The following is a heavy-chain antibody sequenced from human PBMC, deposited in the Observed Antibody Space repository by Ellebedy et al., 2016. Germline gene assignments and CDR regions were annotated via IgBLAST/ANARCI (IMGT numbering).Heavy chain of an antibody. V-gene: IGHV4-30-4*01. CDR3: ARVVSGSYYSDAFDI. J-gene: IGHJ3*02. CDR2: IYYSGST. D-gene: IGHD3-10*01. CDR1: GGSISSGDYY. Sequence: SETLSLXXTVSGGSISSGDYYWSWIRQPPGKGLEWIGYIYYSGSTYYNPSLKSRVTISVDTSKNQFSLKLSSVTAADTAVYYCARVVSGSYYSDAFDIWGQGTMVTVSS.